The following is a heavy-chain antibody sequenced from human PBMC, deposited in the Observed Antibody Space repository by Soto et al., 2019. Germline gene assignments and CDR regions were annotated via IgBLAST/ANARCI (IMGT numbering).Heavy chain of an antibody. CDR1: GGSFSDYY. CDR2: IHLSGRV. CDR3: ARTPTRGASAWLDP. D-gene: IGHD1-26*01. V-gene: IGHV4-34*01. Sequence: QVQLQQWGSGLLKPSETLSLTCAIYGGSFSDYYWHWIRQSPGKGLEWIGEIHLSGRVNFTPSLKSRTSLSMDTSRTQFFLTLRSVTAADTAVYFCARTPTRGASAWLDPWGRGHLVTVSS. J-gene: IGHJ5*02.